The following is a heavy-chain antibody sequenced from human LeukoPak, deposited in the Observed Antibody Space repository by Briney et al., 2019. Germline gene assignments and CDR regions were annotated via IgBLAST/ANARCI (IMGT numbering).Heavy chain of an antibody. CDR2: IYHSGST. CDR1: GGSISSGGYY. Sequence: SETLSLTCTVSGGSISSGGYYWSWIRQPPGKGLEWIGYIYHSGSTYYNPSLKSRVTISVDRSKNQFSLKLSSVTAADTAVYYCASAEYSSSSFDYWGQGTLVTVSS. D-gene: IGHD6-6*01. J-gene: IGHJ4*02. V-gene: IGHV4-30-2*01. CDR3: ASAEYSSSSFDY.